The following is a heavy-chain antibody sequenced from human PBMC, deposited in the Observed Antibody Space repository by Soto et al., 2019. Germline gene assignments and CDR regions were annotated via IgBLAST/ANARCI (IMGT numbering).Heavy chain of an antibody. CDR3: ASLLARVDRYYYYGMDV. CDR2: IIPIFGTA. V-gene: IGHV1-69*13. D-gene: IGHD2-15*01. J-gene: IGHJ6*02. Sequence: SVKVSCKASGGTFSSYAISWVRQAPGQGLEWMGGIIPIFGTANYAQKFQGRVTITADESTSTAYMELSSLRSEDTAVYYGASLLARVDRYYYYGMDVWGQGTTVTVSS. CDR1: GGTFSSYA.